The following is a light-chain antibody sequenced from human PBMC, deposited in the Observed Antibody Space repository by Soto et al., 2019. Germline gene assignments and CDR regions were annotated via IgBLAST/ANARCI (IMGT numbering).Light chain of an antibody. CDR2: EGS. J-gene: IGLJ3*02. CDR1: SSDVGSYNL. CDR3: CSYAGSSTWV. V-gene: IGLV2-23*01. Sequence: QSALTQPASVSGSPGQSITISCTGTSSDVGSYNLVSWYQQHPGKAPKLMIYEGSKRPSGVSNRFSGSKSGNTASLTISGLQAEDEADYYCCSYAGSSTWVFXGGTQMTVL.